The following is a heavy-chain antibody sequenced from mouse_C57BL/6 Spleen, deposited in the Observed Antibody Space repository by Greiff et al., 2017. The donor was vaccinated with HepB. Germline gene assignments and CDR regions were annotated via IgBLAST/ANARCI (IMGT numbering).Heavy chain of an antibody. CDR3: TRDGGVLRSYFDY. D-gene: IGHD1-1*01. CDR1: GFTFSSYA. Sequence: EVKLMESGEGLVKPGGSLKLSCAASGFTFSSYAMSWVRQTPEKRLEWVAYISSGGDYIYYADTVKGRFTISRDNARNTLYLQMSSLKSEDTAMYYCTRDGGVLRSYFDYWGQGTTLTVSS. CDR2: ISSGGDYI. J-gene: IGHJ2*01. V-gene: IGHV5-9-1*02.